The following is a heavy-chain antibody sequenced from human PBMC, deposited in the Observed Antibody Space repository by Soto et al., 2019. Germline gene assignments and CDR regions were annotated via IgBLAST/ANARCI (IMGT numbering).Heavy chain of an antibody. D-gene: IGHD3-10*01. CDR1: GGSISSYY. CDR2: IYYSGST. V-gene: IGHV4-59*01. Sequence: SETLSLTCTVSGGSISSYYWSWIRQPPGKGLEWIGYIYYSGSTNYNPSLKSRVTISVDTSENQFSLKLSSVTAADTAVYYCARVSRYYYGSGKPTYNWFDPWGQGTLVTVSS. CDR3: ARVSRYYYGSGKPTYNWFDP. J-gene: IGHJ5*02.